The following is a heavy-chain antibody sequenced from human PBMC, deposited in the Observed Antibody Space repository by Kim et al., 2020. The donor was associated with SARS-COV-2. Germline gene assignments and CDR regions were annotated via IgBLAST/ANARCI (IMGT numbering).Heavy chain of an antibody. Sequence: SETLSLTCTVSGGSISSGDYYWSWIRQPPGKGLEWIAYIYYTGNTYYNPSLKSRVTITVDTSKNQFSLKMSPVTAADTAVYYCARVMAYYGSGSPFDSWGQGTLVTVSS. V-gene: IGHV4-30-4*01. J-gene: IGHJ4*02. CDR2: IYYTGNT. D-gene: IGHD3-10*01. CDR3: ARVMAYYGSGSPFDS. CDR1: GGSISSGDYY.